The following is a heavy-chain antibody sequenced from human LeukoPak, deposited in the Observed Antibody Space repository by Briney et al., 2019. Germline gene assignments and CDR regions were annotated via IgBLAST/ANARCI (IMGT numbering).Heavy chain of an antibody. CDR3: ATFRARAFDI. CDR1: GFTFSSSS. V-gene: IGHV3-48*01. CDR2: ISSSSTI. J-gene: IGHJ3*02. Sequence: GGSLRLSCAASGFTFSSSSMNSVRQAPGKRLEWVSYISSSSTIYYADSVKGRFTISRDNAKNSLYLQMNSLRAEDTAVYYCATFRARAFDIWGQGTVVTVSS.